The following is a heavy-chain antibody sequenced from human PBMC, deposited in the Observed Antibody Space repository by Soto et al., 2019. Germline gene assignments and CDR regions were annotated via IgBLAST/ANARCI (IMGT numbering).Heavy chain of an antibody. CDR3: ARGRGYSGYDHYYYYYGMDV. J-gene: IGHJ6*02. CDR2: IIPIFGTA. V-gene: IGHV1-69*12. Sequence: QVQLVQSGAEVKKPGSSVKVSCKASGGTFSSYAISWVRQAPGQGLEWMGGIIPIFGTANYAQKFQGRVTLTADEATITADMELSSLRSEDTAVYYCARGRGYSGYDHYYYYYGMDVWGQGTTVTVSS. CDR1: GGTFSSYA. D-gene: IGHD5-12*01.